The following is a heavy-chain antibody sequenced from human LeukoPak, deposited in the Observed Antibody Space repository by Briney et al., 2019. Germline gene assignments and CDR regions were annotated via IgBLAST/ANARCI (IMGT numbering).Heavy chain of an antibody. CDR1: GYSFTNYW. CDR3: ARGGKSAYGWFDP. Sequence: ESLRISCKDSGYSFTNYWISWVRQMPGKGLEWMGTIDPSDSYTNYSPSFQGHVTISADKSLSTAYLQWSSLKASDTAMYYCARGGKSAYGWFDPWGQGALVTASS. CDR2: IDPSDSYT. V-gene: IGHV5-10-1*01. D-gene: IGHD5-12*01. J-gene: IGHJ5*02.